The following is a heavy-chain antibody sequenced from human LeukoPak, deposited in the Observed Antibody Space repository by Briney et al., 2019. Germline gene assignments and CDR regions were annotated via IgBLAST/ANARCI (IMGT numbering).Heavy chain of an antibody. J-gene: IGHJ4*02. CDR1: AGSISSYY. CDR2: IYYSGST. V-gene: IGHV4-59*01. CDR3: ARGRPDFWTNFYTYFLDS. D-gene: IGHD3/OR15-3a*01. Sequence: SETLSLTCTVSAGSISSYYWTWIRQPPGKGLEWIGYIYYSGSTNYNPSPKSRVAISLDTSKNQFSLKLSSVTAADTAIYYCARGRPDFWTNFYTYFLDSWGQGTLVTVSS.